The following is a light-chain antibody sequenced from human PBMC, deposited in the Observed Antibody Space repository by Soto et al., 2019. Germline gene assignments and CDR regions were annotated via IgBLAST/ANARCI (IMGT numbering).Light chain of an antibody. CDR3: QQYGTPRSVT. CDR2: GAS. V-gene: IGKV3-20*01. J-gene: IGKJ5*01. CDR1: QSVDSNY. Sequence: SPGTLSLSPGEEATLSCRASQSVDSNYLAWYQQKPGQTPRLIIYGASGRADGIPHRFSGSGFGTDFTLTISKVEPEDFAVYDCQQYGTPRSVTFGQGTRLEIK.